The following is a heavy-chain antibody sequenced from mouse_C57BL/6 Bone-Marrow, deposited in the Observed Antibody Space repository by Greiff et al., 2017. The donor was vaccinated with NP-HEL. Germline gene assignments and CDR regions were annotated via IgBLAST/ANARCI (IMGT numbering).Heavy chain of an antibody. Sequence: EVQLQQSGPELVKPGDSVKISCKASGYSFTGYFMNWVMQSHGKSLEWIGRINPYNGDTFYNQKFKGRATLTVDKSSSTAHMELRSLTSEDSAVYYCARGGGSSSYWYFDVWGTGTTVTVSS. CDR3: ARGGGSSSYWYFDV. D-gene: IGHD1-1*01. CDR1: GYSFTGYF. J-gene: IGHJ1*03. V-gene: IGHV1-20*01. CDR2: INPYNGDT.